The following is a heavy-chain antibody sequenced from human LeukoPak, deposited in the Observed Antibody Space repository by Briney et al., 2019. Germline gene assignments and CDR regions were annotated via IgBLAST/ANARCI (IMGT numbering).Heavy chain of an antibody. CDR1: GFTFSTYA. CDR2: ISYDGSSK. D-gene: IGHD5-18*01. CDR3: ARARSSYGYGDAFDI. Sequence: GGSLRLSCAASGFTFSTYAMHCVRQARGKGLEWVAVISYDGSSKYYADSVKGRFTISRDNSKNTLYLQMNSLRAEDTAVYYCARARSSYGYGDAFDIWGQGTMVTVSS. V-gene: IGHV3-30*04. J-gene: IGHJ3*02.